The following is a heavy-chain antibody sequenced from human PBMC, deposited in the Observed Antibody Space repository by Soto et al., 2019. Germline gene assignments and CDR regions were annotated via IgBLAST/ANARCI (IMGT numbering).Heavy chain of an antibody. J-gene: IGHJ4*02. CDR3: ARLSTNNLPLY. V-gene: IGHV5-51*01. D-gene: IGHD1-20*01. Sequence: GESLKISCRGSGYSFYNYWIGWVRQMPGKGLEWMGIIYPGDSATTYSPSWQGQVTFSADKSIDTAYLQWTSLKASDTAIYYCARLSTNNLPLYWGQGTQVTVSS. CDR1: GYSFYNYW. CDR2: IYPGDSAT.